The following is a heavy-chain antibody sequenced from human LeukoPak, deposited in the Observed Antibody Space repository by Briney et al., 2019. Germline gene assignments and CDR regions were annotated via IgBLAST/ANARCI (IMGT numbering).Heavy chain of an antibody. Sequence: SQTLSLTCTVSGGSISSGGYYWSWIRQHPGKGLEWIGYIYYSGSTYYNPSLKSRVTISVDTSKNQFSLKLSSVTAADTAVYYCAREDSYYYYGMDVWGQGTTVTVSS. CDR3: AREDSYYYYGMDV. V-gene: IGHV4-31*03. J-gene: IGHJ6*02. CDR1: GGSISSGGYY. CDR2: IYYSGST.